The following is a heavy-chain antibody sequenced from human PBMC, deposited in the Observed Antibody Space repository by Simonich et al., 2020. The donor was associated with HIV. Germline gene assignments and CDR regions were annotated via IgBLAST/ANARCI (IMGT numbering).Heavy chain of an antibody. Sequence: QVQLQQWGAGLLKPSETLSLTCAVYVRPFTAYYWTWIRQPPGKGLEWIGDINHSEYTNYNPSLKSRITISIDTSKNQFSLKLTSVTAADTAVYYCARGRKITGTYKWFDPWGQGTLVTVSS. J-gene: IGHJ5*02. CDR1: VRPFTAYY. V-gene: IGHV4-34*01. CDR3: ARGRKITGTYKWFDP. CDR2: INHSEYT. D-gene: IGHD1-7*01.